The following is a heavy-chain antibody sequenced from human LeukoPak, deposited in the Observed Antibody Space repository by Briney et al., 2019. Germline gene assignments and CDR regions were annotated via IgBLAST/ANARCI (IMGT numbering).Heavy chain of an antibody. CDR3: XXXXXXFXXXXXXXFDP. D-gene: IGHD3-3*01. CDR1: GGSISSHY. Sequence: SETLSLTCTVSGGSISSHYWSWIRQPPGKGLEWIGYIYYSGSTNYNPSLKSRVTISVDTSKNQFSLQLSSVTAADTAVHYLXXXXXXFXXXXXXXFDPWGQGTLVTVSS. V-gene: IGHV4-59*11. J-gene: IGHJ5*02. CDR2: IYYSGST.